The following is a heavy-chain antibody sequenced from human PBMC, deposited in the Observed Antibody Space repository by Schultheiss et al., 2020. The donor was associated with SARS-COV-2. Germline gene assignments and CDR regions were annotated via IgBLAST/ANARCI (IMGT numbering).Heavy chain of an antibody. CDR3: AKRSSSWPYGMDV. J-gene: IGHJ6*02. CDR1: GGSFSGHY. CDR2: INHSGST. V-gene: IGHV4-34*01. D-gene: IGHD6-13*01. Sequence: GSLRLSCAVYGGSFSGHYWSWIRQPPGKGLEWIGEINHSGSTNYNPSLKSRVTISVDTSKNQFSLKLSSVTAADTAVYYCAKRSSSWPYGMDVWGQGTTVTVSS.